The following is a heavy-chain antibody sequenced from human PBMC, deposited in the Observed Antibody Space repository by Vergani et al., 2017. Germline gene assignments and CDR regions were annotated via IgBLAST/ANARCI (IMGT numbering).Heavy chain of an antibody. CDR1: GYTFTGYY. J-gene: IGHJ3*02. V-gene: IGHV1-2*02. CDR2: INPNSGGT. CDR3: ARGRITMVRGVNRDAFDI. Sequence: QVQLVQSGAEVKKPGASLKVSCKASGYTFTGYYMHWVRQAPGQGLEWMGWINPNSGGTNYAQKFQGRVTMTRDTSISTAYMALSRLRSDDTAVYYCARGRITMVRGVNRDAFDIWGQGTMVTVSS. D-gene: IGHD3-10*01.